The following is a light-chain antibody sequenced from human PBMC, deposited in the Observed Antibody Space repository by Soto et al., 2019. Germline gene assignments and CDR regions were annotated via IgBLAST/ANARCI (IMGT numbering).Light chain of an antibody. Sequence: EIVLTQSPGTLSLSPGERGTLSCRASQSVSSNYLAWYQQKPGQAPRLLIYGASSRAIGIPDRFSGSGSGTDFTLTISTLEPEDFAVYYCQQYSSSPRTFGQGTKVEIK. J-gene: IGKJ1*01. CDR3: QQYSSSPRT. V-gene: IGKV3-20*01. CDR2: GAS. CDR1: QSVSSNY.